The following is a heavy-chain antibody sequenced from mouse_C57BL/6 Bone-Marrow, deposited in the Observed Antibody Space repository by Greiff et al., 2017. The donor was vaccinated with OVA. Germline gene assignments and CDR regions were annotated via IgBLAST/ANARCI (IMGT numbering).Heavy chain of an antibody. Sequence: DVKLQESGPGLVKPSQSLSLTCSVTGYSITSGYYWNWIRQFPGNKLEWMGYISYDGSNNYNPSLKNRISITRDTSKNQFFLKLNSVTTEDTATYYCARRWLLLYYYAMDYWGQGTSVTVSS. J-gene: IGHJ4*01. CDR3: ARRWLLLYYYAMDY. V-gene: IGHV3-6*01. D-gene: IGHD2-3*01. CDR1: GYSITSGYY. CDR2: ISYDGSN.